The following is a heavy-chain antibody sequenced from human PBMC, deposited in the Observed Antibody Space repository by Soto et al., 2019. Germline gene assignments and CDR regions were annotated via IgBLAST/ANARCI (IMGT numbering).Heavy chain of an antibody. D-gene: IGHD6-13*01. Sequence: ASVKVSCKASGYIFTRYGISWVRQAPGQGLEWMGWISAYNGNTNSAQELQGRGTMTTNTSPSTAYMELRSLKYDDTAVYYCGGKAVAGAIDYWGKGTLFTFPS. J-gene: IGHJ4*02. CDR1: GYIFTRYG. CDR2: ISAYNGNT. V-gene: IGHV1-18*01. CDR3: GGKAVAGAIDY.